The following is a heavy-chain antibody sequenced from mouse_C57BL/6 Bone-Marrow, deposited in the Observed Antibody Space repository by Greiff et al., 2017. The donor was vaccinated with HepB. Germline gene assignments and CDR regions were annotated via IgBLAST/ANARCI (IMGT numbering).Heavy chain of an antibody. CDR1: GYTFTSYW. CDR3: AREGDCITTYWCFDV. CDR2: IHPNSGST. V-gene: IGHV1-64*01. J-gene: IGHJ1*03. Sequence: QVQLQQPGAELVKPGASVKLSCKASGYTFTSYWMHWVKQRPGQGLEWIGMIHPNSGSTNYNEKFKSKATLTVDKSSSTAYMQLSSLTSEDSAVYYCAREGDCITTYWCFDVWGTGTTVTVSS. D-gene: IGHD1-1*01.